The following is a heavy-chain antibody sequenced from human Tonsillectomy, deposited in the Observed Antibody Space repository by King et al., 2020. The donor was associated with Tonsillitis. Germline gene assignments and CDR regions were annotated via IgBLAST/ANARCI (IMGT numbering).Heavy chain of an antibody. V-gene: IGHV4-61*02. CDR3: ARERLVAGTVDACDI. J-gene: IGHJ3*02. D-gene: IGHD6-19*01. CDR2: IYTTGST. CDR1: GGSISSGSYY. Sequence: VQLQESGPGLVKPSQTLSLTCTVSGGSISSGSYYWNWIRQPAGKGLEWIGHIYTTGSTNYNPSLKSRVTVSVDSSKTQFSLKLSSVTAADTAVYFCARERLVAGTVDACDIWGQGTMVTVSS.